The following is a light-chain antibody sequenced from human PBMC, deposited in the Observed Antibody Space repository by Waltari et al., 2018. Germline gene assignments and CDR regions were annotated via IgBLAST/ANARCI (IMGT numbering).Light chain of an antibody. J-gene: IGLJ3*02. CDR2: RND. Sequence: QSVLTQSPSASGTPGQRVTISCSGSSSNLGDNVVNWYQQVPGKAPKLLIYRNDQRPSGVPDRFSASKSGTSASLAISGLQSEDEADYYCAAWDDRMNGHWVFGGGTKVTVL. CDR1: SSNLGDNV. CDR3: AAWDDRMNGHWV. V-gene: IGLV1-44*01.